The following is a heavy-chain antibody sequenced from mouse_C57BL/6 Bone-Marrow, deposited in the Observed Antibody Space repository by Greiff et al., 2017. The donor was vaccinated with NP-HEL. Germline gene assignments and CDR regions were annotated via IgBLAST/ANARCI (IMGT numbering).Heavy chain of an antibody. J-gene: IGHJ3*01. Sequence: QVQLKESGAELARPGASVKLSCKASGYTFTSYGISWVKQRTGQGLEWIGEIYPRSGNTYYNEKFKGKATLTADKSSSTAYMELRSLTSEDSAVYFCARPFSYYGSSSFAYWGQGTLVTVSA. CDR1: GYTFTSYG. CDR2: IYPRSGNT. V-gene: IGHV1-81*01. CDR3: ARPFSYYGSSSFAY. D-gene: IGHD1-1*01.